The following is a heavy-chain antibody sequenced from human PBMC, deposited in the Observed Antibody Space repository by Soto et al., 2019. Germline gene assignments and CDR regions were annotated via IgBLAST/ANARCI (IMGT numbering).Heavy chain of an antibody. CDR2: INSDGSTT. CDR1: GFTFSGYW. D-gene: IGHD7-27*01. V-gene: IGHV3-74*01. J-gene: IGHJ2*01. Sequence: AGGSLRLSCAASGFTFSGYWMHWVRQAPGKGLVWVSRINSDGSTTSYADSVRGRFTISRDNAKNTLYLQMNSLRAEDTAVYYCGRVVTGKLYFVVWGRGALFTVS. CDR3: GRVVTGKLYFVV.